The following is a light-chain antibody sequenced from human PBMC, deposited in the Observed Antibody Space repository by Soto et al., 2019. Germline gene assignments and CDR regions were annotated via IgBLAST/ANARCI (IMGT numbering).Light chain of an antibody. CDR2: DVS. V-gene: IGLV2-14*03. CDR3: TSYTSSFTYV. CDR1: SSDVGGYNF. Sequence: LTQPASVSGSPGQSITISCTGTSSDVGGYNFVSWYQHHPGKAPKLIIYDVSNRPSGVSNRFSGSKSGNTASLTISGLQAEDEADYYCTSYTSSFTYVFGTGTKVTVL. J-gene: IGLJ1*01.